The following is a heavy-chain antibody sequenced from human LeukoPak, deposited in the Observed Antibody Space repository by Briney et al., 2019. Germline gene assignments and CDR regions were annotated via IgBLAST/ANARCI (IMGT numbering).Heavy chain of an antibody. CDR1: GFTFSSHW. CDR2: ISNDGTST. J-gene: IGHJ6*02. V-gene: IGHV3-74*01. D-gene: IGHD6-13*01. CDR3: AKDIAAAENGMDV. Sequence: PGGSLRLSCAASGFTFSSHWMHWVRQAPGKGPVWVSRISNDGTSTSYADSVKGRFTISRDNAKNTLYLQMDSLRVEDTAIYFCAKDIAAAENGMDVWGQGTTVTVSS.